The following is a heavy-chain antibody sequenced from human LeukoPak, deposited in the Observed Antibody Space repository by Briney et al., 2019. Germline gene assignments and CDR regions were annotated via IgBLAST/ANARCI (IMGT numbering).Heavy chain of an antibody. V-gene: IGHV3-15*01. CDR1: GFTFSSYW. Sequence: GGSLRLSCAASGFTFSSYWMSWVRQAPGKGLEWVGRIKSKTDGGTTDYAAPVKGRFTISRDDSKNTLYLQMNSLKTEDTAVYYCTTDLKVDYDILTGYYLNDYWGQGTLVTVSS. CDR3: TTDLKVDYDILTGYYLNDY. J-gene: IGHJ4*02. CDR2: IKSKTDGGTT. D-gene: IGHD3-9*01.